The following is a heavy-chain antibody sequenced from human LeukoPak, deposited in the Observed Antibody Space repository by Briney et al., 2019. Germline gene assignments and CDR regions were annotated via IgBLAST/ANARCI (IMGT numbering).Heavy chain of an antibody. J-gene: IGHJ4*02. V-gene: IGHV1-46*01. D-gene: IGHD3-10*01. Sequence: ASVKVSCMASVYSFTSYYMHWVRQAPGQGLEGMELSTPTGGSTPYAQKFQGNVTMTRDTPTRTVYMELSSLRSDDTAVYYCSRNSDAEAQGTFDYGGQGTLVTVSS. CDR2: STPTGGST. CDR3: SRNSDAEAQGTFDY. CDR1: VYSFTSYY.